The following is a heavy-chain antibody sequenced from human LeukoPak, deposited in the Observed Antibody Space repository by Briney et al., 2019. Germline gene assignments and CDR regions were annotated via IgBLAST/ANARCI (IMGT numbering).Heavy chain of an antibody. CDR1: GGSISSSSYY. V-gene: IGHV4-39*07. CDR2: IYYSGST. D-gene: IGHD3-10*01. CDR3: ARGLWFGRTFDY. J-gene: IGHJ4*02. Sequence: PSETLSLTCTVSGGSISSSSYYWGWIRQPPGKGLEWIGSIYYSGSTYYNPSLKSRVTISVDTSKNQFSLKLSSVTAADTAVYYCARGLWFGRTFDYWGQGTLVTVSS.